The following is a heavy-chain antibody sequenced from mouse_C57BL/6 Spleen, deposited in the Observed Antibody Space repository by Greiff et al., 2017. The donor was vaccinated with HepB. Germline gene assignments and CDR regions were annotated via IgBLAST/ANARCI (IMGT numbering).Heavy chain of an antibody. D-gene: IGHD2-4*01. Sequence: QVQLKQPGAELVKPGASVKMSCKASGYTFTSYWITWVKQRPGQGLEWIGDIDPGSGSTNYNEKFKSKATLTVDTSSSTAYMQLSSLTAEDSAVYCWAREGVYYDYPFAYWGKGTLVTVSA. J-gene: IGHJ3*01. CDR2: IDPGSGST. V-gene: IGHV1-55*01. CDR3: AREGVYYDYPFAY. CDR1: GYTFTSYW.